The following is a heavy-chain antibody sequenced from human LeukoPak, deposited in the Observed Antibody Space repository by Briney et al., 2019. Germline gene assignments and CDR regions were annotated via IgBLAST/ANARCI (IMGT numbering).Heavy chain of an antibody. V-gene: IGHV3-7*01. J-gene: IGHJ4*02. D-gene: IGHD6-13*01. Sequence: GGSLRLSCAASEFIFSGYWMNWVRQAPGKGLEWVANIKQDESEKQYVDSVRGRFTISRDNAKNSLYLQMNSLRVEDTAVYYCARDGFVGAADYWRQGTLVTVSS. CDR1: EFIFSGYW. CDR3: ARDGFVGAADY. CDR2: IKQDESEK.